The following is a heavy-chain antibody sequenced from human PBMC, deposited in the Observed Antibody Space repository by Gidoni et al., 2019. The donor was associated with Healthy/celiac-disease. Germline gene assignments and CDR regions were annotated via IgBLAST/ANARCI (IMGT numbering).Heavy chain of an antibody. CDR1: GFSLSTSGVG. Sequence: QITLKESGPTLVKPTQTLTLTCTFSGFSLSTSGVGVGWIRQPPGKALEWLALIYWYDDKRYSPSLKSRLTITKDTSKNQVVLTMTNMDPVDTATYYCAHIDGLRYFDWLPKAPVFDYWGQGTLVTVSS. D-gene: IGHD3-9*01. CDR3: AHIDGLRYFDWLPKAPVFDY. CDR2: IYWYDDK. J-gene: IGHJ4*02. V-gene: IGHV2-5*01.